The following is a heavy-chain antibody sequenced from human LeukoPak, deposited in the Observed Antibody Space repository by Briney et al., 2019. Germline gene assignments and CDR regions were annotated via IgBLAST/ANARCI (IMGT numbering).Heavy chain of an antibody. V-gene: IGHV1-46*01. CDR1: GYTFTGYY. D-gene: IGHD6-19*01. J-gene: IGHJ4*02. Sequence: ASVKVSCKASGYTFTGYYMHWVRQAPGQGLEWMGWINPSGGSTSYAQKFQGRVTMTRDTSTSTVYMELSSLRSEDTAVYYCARDPVAVAGTFYFDYWGQGTLVTVSS. CDR3: ARDPVAVAGTFYFDY. CDR2: INPSGGST.